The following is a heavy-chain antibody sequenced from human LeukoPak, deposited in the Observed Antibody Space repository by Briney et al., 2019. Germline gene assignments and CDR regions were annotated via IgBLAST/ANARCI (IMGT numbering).Heavy chain of an antibody. CDR1: GFTFRTFG. CDR2: IGSRNIYI. J-gene: IGHJ5*02. Sequence: GGSLRLSCAASGFTFRTFGMNWVRQAPGKGLEWVSSIGSRNIYIYYADSVKGRFTISRDDARNSLYLPMNSLRAEDTAVYFCARDYDGEVAVPANWFAPWGQGTLVTVSS. D-gene: IGHD2-15*01. CDR3: ARDYDGEVAVPANWFAP. V-gene: IGHV3-21*01.